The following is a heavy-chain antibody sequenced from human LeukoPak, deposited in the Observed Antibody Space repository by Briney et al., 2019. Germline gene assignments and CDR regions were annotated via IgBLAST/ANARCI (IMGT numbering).Heavy chain of an antibody. CDR2: TYYRSKWYN. CDR3: ARDLVGPYYYDSSGYLD. V-gene: IGHV6-1*01. Sequence: SQTLSLTCAISGDSVSNNSAAWNWIGQSPSRGLEWLGRTYYRSKWYNDYAVSVKSRITINPDTSKNQFSLQLNSVAPEDTAVYYCARDLVGPYYYDSSGYLDWGQGTLVTVSS. D-gene: IGHD3-22*01. J-gene: IGHJ4*02. CDR1: GDSVSNNSAA.